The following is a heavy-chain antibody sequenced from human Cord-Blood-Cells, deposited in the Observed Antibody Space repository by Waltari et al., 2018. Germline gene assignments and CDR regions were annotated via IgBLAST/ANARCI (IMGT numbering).Heavy chain of an antibody. CDR3: ARGAALKVIDY. Sequence: QVQLQQWGAGLLKPSETLSLTCAVYGVSFSGYYWSWIRQPPGKGLEWIGEINHSGSTNYNPSLKSRVTISVDTSKNQFSLKLSSVTAADTAVYYCARGAALKVIDYWGQGTLVTVSS. V-gene: IGHV4-34*01. CDR1: GVSFSGYY. CDR2: INHSGST. J-gene: IGHJ4*02. D-gene: IGHD6-6*01.